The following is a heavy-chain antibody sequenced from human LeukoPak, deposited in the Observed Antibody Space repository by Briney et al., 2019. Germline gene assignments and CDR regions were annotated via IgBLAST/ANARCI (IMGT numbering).Heavy chain of an antibody. CDR2: ISTSSSYI. Sequence: GGSLKLSCAASGFTFSSYSMNWVRQAPGKGLEWVSSISTSSSYIYSADSVTGRFTISRDSATNSMYLQMNSLRAEDTAVYYCARASTIGTSFDYWGQGTLVTVSS. D-gene: IGHD1-1*01. CDR3: ARASTIGTSFDY. CDR1: GFTFSSYS. V-gene: IGHV3-21*01. J-gene: IGHJ4*02.